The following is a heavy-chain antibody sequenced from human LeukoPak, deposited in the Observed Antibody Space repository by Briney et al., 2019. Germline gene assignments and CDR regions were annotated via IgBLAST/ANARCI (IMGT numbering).Heavy chain of an antibody. Sequence: GGSLRLSCAASGFTFNNYYMSWVRQAPGKGLECVSCISSSSSTIYYADSVKGRFTISRDKAKNSLYLQMNALRAEDTAVYYCARSPYGDYDNFDYWGQGTLVTVSS. J-gene: IGHJ4*02. CDR2: ISSSSSTI. CDR1: GFTFNNYY. V-gene: IGHV3-48*01. D-gene: IGHD4-17*01. CDR3: ARSPYGDYDNFDY.